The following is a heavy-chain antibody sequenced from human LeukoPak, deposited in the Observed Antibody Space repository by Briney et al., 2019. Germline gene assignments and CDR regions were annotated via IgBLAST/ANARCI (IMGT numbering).Heavy chain of an antibody. CDR2: ISSDGSAN. Sequence: GGSLRLSCAASGFIFSDYYMSWIRQAPGKGLEFVAYISSDGSANYYGDSVKGRFSISGDNAQNSVYLEMNNLRPEDTAVYYCAREFWCRFEYWGRGSAVIVSS. CDR1: GFIFSDYY. V-gene: IGHV3-11*04. D-gene: IGHD2-21*01. CDR3: AREFWCRFEY. J-gene: IGHJ4*02.